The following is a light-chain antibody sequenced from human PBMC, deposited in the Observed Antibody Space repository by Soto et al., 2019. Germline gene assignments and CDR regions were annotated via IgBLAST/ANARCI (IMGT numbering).Light chain of an antibody. CDR1: QRVSSN. Sequence: EIGVRQGPATLSLSPGERATLSCRASQRVSSNLAWYQQKPGQAPRLLIYGASTRATGIPARFSGSGSGTEFTLTISSLQSEDFAVYYRQLYNTWPRTFSQGTKVDIK. V-gene: IGKV3-15*01. J-gene: IGKJ1*01. CDR3: QLYNTWPRT. CDR2: GAS.